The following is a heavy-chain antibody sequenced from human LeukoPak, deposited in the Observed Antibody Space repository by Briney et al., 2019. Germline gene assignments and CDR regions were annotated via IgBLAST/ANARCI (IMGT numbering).Heavy chain of an antibody. CDR2: IYHSGST. CDR1: GDSISSSNW. D-gene: IGHD6-13*01. Sequence: PSGTLSLTCAVSGDSISSSNWWSWVRQPPGKGLEWIGEIYHSGSTNYNPSLESRVTISVDKSKNQFSLQLNSVTPEDTAVYYCARDWGSSSWRTHYYMGVWGKGTTVTVSS. CDR3: ARDWGSSSWRTHYYMGV. J-gene: IGHJ6*03. V-gene: IGHV4-4*02.